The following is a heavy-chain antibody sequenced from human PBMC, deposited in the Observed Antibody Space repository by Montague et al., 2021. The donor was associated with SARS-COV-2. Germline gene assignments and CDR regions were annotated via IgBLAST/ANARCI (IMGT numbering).Heavy chain of an antibody. CDR3: ARDWDGYDLDYGMDV. V-gene: IGHV3-30*04. CDR1: GFTFSSYA. CDR2: ISYDGSNK. J-gene: IGHJ6*02. Sequence: FLSLSCSASGFTFSSYAMHWVRQAPGKGLEWVAVISYDGSNKYYVDSVKGRFTISRDNSKNTLYLQMNSLRAEDTAVYYCARDWDGYDLDYGMDVWGQGTTVTVSS. D-gene: IGHD5-12*01.